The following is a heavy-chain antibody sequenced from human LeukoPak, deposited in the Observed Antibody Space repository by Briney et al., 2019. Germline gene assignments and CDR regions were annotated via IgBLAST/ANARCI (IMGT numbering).Heavy chain of an antibody. J-gene: IGHJ4*02. CDR1: GFTFENYA. CDR3: VRDNPRCCGVIPANIDDY. Sequence: GRSLRLPCEVSGFTFENYAMHWVRQVPGKGLEWVASINWNGAKTGYADSVGGRFTISRDSARNSLYLQMNSLRAEDTAVYYCVRDNPRCCGVIPANIDDYWGQGTLVTVSS. V-gene: IGHV3-9*01. D-gene: IGHD2-21*01. CDR2: INWNGAKT.